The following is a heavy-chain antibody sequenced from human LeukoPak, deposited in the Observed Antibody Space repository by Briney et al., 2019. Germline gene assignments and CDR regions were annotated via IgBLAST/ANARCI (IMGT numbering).Heavy chain of an antibody. CDR1: GFTFSSYG. J-gene: IGHJ4*02. V-gene: IGHV3-30*02. CDR2: IRYDGSSK. CDR3: AKGKCSSTSCYLSYYFDY. Sequence: GGSLRLSCAASGFTFSSYGMHWVRQAPGKGLEWVAFIRYDGSSKYYADSVKGRFTISRDNSKSTLYLQMNSLRAEDTAVYYCAKGKCSSTSCYLSYYFDYWGQGTLVTVSS. D-gene: IGHD2-2*01.